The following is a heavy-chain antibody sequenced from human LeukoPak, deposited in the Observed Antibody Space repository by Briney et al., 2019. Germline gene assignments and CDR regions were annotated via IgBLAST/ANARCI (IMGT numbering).Heavy chain of an antibody. J-gene: IGHJ4*02. CDR3: ARDVAAAGNDY. V-gene: IGHV4-30-2*01. CDR1: GGSISSGGYS. CDR2: IYHSGST. Sequence: SQTLSLTCAVSGGSISSGGYSWSWIRQPPGKGLEWIGYIYHSGSTYYNPSLKSRVTISVDRSKNQFSLKLSSVTAADTAVYYCARDVAAAGNDYWGQGTLVTVSS. D-gene: IGHD6-13*01.